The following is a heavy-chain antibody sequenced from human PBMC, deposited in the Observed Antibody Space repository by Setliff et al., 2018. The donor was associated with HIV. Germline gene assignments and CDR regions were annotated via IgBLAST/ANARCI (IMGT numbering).Heavy chain of an antibody. Sequence: GASVKVSCKASGYTFTSYAMHWVRQAPGQRLEWMGWINAGNGNTKYSQKFQGRVSIARDTSASTAYMGLSSLRSEDTAVYYCARVQTMAVAGTQYYYMDVWGKGTTVTVSS. CDR1: GYTFTSYA. V-gene: IGHV1-3*01. CDR3: ARVQTMAVAGTQYYYMDV. D-gene: IGHD6-19*01. CDR2: INAGNGNT. J-gene: IGHJ6*03.